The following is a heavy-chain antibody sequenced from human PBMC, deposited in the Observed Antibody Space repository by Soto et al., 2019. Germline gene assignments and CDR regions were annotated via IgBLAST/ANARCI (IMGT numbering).Heavy chain of an antibody. Sequence: QISLKESGPTRVKPTQTLTLTCTFSGFSLSTSGVGVVWIRQPPGKALQQLALMYWDDDKRYSPSLKSSLTITKDTAKNQVVLTRTNMDPVDTATYYCAHRVGLHGNWNGGSFDLWGQGAQVTVSS. CDR3: AHRVGLHGNWNGGSFDL. V-gene: IGHV2-5*02. CDR1: GFSLSTSGVG. CDR2: MYWDDDK. D-gene: IGHD1-1*01. J-gene: IGHJ4*02.